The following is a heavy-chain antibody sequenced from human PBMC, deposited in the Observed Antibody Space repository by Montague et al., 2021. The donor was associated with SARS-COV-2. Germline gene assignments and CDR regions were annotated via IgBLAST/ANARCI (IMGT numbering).Heavy chain of an antibody. Sequence: SLRPSCAASGFTFSSYAMHWVRQAPGKGLEWVAVISYDGSNKYYADSVKGRFTISRDNSKNTLYLQMNSLRAEDTAVYYCAREDPSFDAFDIWGQGTMVTVS. CDR2: ISYDGSNK. CDR3: AREDPSFDAFDI. V-gene: IGHV3-30-3*01. CDR1: GFTFSSYA. J-gene: IGHJ3*02.